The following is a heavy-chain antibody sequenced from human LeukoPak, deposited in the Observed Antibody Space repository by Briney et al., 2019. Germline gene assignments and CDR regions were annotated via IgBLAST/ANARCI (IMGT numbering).Heavy chain of an antibody. D-gene: IGHD3-22*01. Sequence: PGRSLRLSCAASGFTFSSYGMHWVRQAPGKGLQWVAVIWYDGSNKYYADSVKGRFTISRDNSMNTVYLQMSSLRAEDTAVYYCVRDYRDSSGDHQHFDYWGQGALVTVSS. CDR2: IWYDGSNK. CDR3: VRDYRDSSGDHQHFDY. CDR1: GFTFSSYG. J-gene: IGHJ4*02. V-gene: IGHV3-33*01.